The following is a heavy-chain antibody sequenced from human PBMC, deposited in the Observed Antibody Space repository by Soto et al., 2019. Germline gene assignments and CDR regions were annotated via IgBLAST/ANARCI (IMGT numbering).Heavy chain of an antibody. CDR1: GYTFTTSG. CDR2: ISGYNGNT. Sequence: QFQLVQSGDEMKKPGASVKVSCKTSGYTFTTSGITWVRQAPGQGLEWMGWISGYNGNTRNAQKFQGRLTMNTDTSTNTAYMELNSLRSDDTAIYYCARDGDGYSNAFDVWGQGSLITVAS. V-gene: IGHV1-18*04. J-gene: IGHJ4*02. CDR3: ARDGDGYSNAFDV. D-gene: IGHD2-21*02.